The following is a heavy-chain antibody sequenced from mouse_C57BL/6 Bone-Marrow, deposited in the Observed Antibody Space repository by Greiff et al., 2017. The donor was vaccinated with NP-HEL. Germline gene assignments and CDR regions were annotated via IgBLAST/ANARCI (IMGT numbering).Heavy chain of an antibody. CDR3: AQKGKGYDYAMDY. J-gene: IGHJ4*01. CDR2: IDPEDGET. CDR1: GFNIKDYY. D-gene: IGHD2-14*01. Sequence: VHVKQSGAELVKPGASVKLSCTASGFNIKDYYMHWVKQRTEQGLEWIGRIDPEDGETKYAPKFPGKATITADTSSNTAYLQRSSRTSDDTAVEYGAQKGKGYDYAMDYWGQGTSVTVAS. V-gene: IGHV14-2*01.